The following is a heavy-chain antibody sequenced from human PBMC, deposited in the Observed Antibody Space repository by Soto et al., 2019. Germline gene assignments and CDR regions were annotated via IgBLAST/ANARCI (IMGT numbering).Heavy chain of an antibody. CDR3: ARAYCSSTSCYVWGKFYYYGMDV. D-gene: IGHD2-2*01. Sequence: GASVKVSCKASGYTFTSYGISWVRQAPGQGLEWMGWISAYNGNTNYAQKLQGRVTMTTDTSTSTAYMELRSLRSDDTAVYYCARAYCSSTSCYVWGKFYYYGMDVWGQGTTVTVSS. CDR1: GYTFTSYG. J-gene: IGHJ6*02. V-gene: IGHV1-18*01. CDR2: ISAYNGNT.